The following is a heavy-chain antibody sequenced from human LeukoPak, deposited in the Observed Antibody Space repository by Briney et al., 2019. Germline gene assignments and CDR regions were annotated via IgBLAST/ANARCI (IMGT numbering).Heavy chain of an antibody. CDR1: GYTFTGYY. V-gene: IGHV1-2*02. Sequence: ASVKVSCKASGYTFTGYYMHWVRQAPGQGLEWMGWINPNSGGTNYAQKFQGRVTMTRDTSISTAYMELSSLRSEDTAVYYCARAMGSGSYYFYYYYYMDVWGKGTTVTVSS. J-gene: IGHJ6*03. CDR2: INPNSGGT. CDR3: ARAMGSGSYYFYYYYYMDV. D-gene: IGHD1-26*01.